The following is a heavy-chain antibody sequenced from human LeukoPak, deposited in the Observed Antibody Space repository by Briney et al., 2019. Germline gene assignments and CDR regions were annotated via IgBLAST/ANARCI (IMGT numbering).Heavy chain of an antibody. D-gene: IGHD2-21*02. CDR2: IGTAGDT. CDR3: ARGLTYCGGDCHDAFDI. V-gene: IGHV3-13*01. J-gene: IGHJ3*02. Sequence: PGGSLRLSCAASGFTFSSYDMHWVRHATGKGLEWVSAIGTAGDTYYPGSVKGRFTISRENAKNSLYLQMNSLRAEDTAVYYCARGLTYCGGDCHDAFDIWGQGTMVTVSS. CDR1: GFTFSSYD.